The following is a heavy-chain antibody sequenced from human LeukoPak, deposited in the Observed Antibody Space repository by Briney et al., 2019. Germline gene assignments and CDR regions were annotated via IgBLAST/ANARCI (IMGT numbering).Heavy chain of an antibody. CDR1: GFTVSSNY. J-gene: IGHJ3*02. CDR3: ARDQVVDAFDI. V-gene: IGHV3-53*01. CDR2: IYSGGST. Sequence: PGGSLRLSCAASGFTVSSNYMSWVRQAPGKGLEWVSVIYSGGSTYYADSGKGRFTISRDNSKNTLYLQMNSLRAEDTAVYYCARDQVVDAFDIWGQGTMVTVSS. D-gene: IGHD2-15*01.